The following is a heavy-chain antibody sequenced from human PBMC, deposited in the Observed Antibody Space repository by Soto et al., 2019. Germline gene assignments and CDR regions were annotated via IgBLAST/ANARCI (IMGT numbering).Heavy chain of an antibody. CDR2: IYPGDSDT. CDR3: ARGTVTTHFYYYYGMDV. Sequence: GESLKISCKGSGYSFASYWIGWVRQMPGKGLEWIGIIYPGDSDTRYSPSFQGQVTISADKSISTAYLQWSSLKASDTAMYYCARGTVTTHFYYYYGMDVWGQGTTVTVSS. V-gene: IGHV5-51*01. D-gene: IGHD4-17*01. CDR1: GYSFASYW. J-gene: IGHJ6*02.